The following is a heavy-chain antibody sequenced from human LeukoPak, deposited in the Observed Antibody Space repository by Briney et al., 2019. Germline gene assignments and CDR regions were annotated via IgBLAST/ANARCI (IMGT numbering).Heavy chain of an antibody. V-gene: IGHV3-23*01. CDR3: AKSVRGIAVAGYFDY. CDR1: GFTFSSYA. D-gene: IGHD6-19*01. CDR2: ISXXXXXT. Sequence: GGSLRLSCAASGFTFSSYAMXXXRQAPGKXXXXXXXISXXXXXTYYADSXKGRFTISRDNSKNTLYLQMNSMRAEDTAVYYCAKSVRGIAVAGYFDYWGQGTLVTVSS. J-gene: IGHJ4*02.